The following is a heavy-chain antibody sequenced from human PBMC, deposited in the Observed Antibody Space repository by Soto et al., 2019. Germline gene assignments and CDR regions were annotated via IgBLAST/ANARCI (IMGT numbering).Heavy chain of an antibody. CDR3: ARRSYYDTSAYNFDY. V-gene: IGHV5-51*01. J-gene: IGHJ4*02. Sequence: PGASLKISCKGSGYSFTSYWIGWVRQMPGKGLEWMGIIYPGDSDTRYSPSFQGQVTISADKSISTAYLQWSSLKASDTAMYYCARRSYYDTSAYNFDYWGQGTPVTVSS. D-gene: IGHD3-22*01. CDR2: IYPGDSDT. CDR1: GYSFTSYW.